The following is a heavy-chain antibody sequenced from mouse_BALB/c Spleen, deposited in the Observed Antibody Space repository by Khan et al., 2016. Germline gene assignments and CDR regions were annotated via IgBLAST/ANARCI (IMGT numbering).Heavy chain of an antibody. J-gene: IGHJ2*01. CDR1: GYTFTSYW. CDR2: INPSTGYT. Sequence: QVQLQQSGAELAKPGASVKMSCKASGYTFTSYWMHWVKQRPGQGLEWIGYINPSTGYTEYNQKFKDKATLTADKSSSTAYMQLSSLTSEDSAVXYCARSSWDYWGQGTTLTVSS. V-gene: IGHV1-7*01. CDR3: ARSSWDY.